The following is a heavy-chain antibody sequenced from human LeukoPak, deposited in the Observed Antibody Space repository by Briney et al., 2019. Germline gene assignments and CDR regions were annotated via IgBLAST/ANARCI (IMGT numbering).Heavy chain of an antibody. D-gene: IGHD1-20*01. CDR1: GYTFTGYY. J-gene: IGHJ3*02. Sequence: VSVKVSCKASGYTFTGYYMHWVRQAPGQGLEWMGWINPNSGGTNYAQKFQGRVTMTRDTSISTAYMELSRLRSDDTAVYYCARDLTVYDAFDIWGQGTMVTVSS. CDR2: INPNSGGT. CDR3: ARDLTVYDAFDI. V-gene: IGHV1-2*02.